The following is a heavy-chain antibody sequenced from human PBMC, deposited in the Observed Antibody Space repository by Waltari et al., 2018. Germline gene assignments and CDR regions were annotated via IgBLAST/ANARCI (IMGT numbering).Heavy chain of an antibody. CDR1: GFTFSNAW. V-gene: IGHV3-15*01. CDR3: TTDRLTAGGWELLPFDY. Sequence: EVQLVESGGGLVKPGGSLRLSCAASGFTFSNAWMSWVRQAPGKGLEWVGRIKSKTDGGTTDYAEPVKGRFTISRDDSKNTLYLQMNSLKTEDTAVYYCTTDRLTAGGWELLPFDYWGQGTLVTVSS. D-gene: IGHD1-26*01. CDR2: IKSKTDGGTT. J-gene: IGHJ4*02.